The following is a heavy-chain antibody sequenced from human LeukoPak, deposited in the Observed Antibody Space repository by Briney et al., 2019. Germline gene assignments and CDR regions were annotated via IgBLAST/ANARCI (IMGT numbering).Heavy chain of an antibody. D-gene: IGHD3-22*01. V-gene: IGHV3-7*01. Sequence: PGGSLRLSCAASGFTFSSYWMSWVRQAPGKGLEWVANIKQDGSEKYYVDSVKGRFTISRDNAKNSLYLQMNSLRAEDTAVYYCARDMRDSSGYYFREPNAFDIWGQGTMVTVSS. CDR1: GFTFSSYW. CDR2: IKQDGSEK. CDR3: ARDMRDSSGYYFREPNAFDI. J-gene: IGHJ3*02.